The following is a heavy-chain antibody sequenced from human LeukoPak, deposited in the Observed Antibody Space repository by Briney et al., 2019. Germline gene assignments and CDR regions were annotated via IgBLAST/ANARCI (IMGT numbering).Heavy chain of an antibody. Sequence: PSDTLSLTCTVSGGSISSYYWSWVRQPPGKGLEWMGYIYYSGSTNYNPSLKSRVTISVDTSKNQFSLKLSSVTAADTAVYYCARQFHRSAARPDEGWFDPWGQGTLVTVSS. CDR2: IYYSGST. D-gene: IGHD6-6*01. CDR3: ARQFHRSAARPDEGWFDP. CDR1: GGSISSYY. V-gene: IGHV4-59*08. J-gene: IGHJ5*02.